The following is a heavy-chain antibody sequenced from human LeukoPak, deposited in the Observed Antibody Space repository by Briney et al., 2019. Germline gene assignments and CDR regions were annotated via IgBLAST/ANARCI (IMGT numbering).Heavy chain of an antibody. D-gene: IGHD6-19*01. V-gene: IGHV3-13*01. Sequence: PGGSLRLSCAPSGFTFSSYDMHWVRQATGKGLEWVSAIGTAGDTYYPGSVKGRFTISRENAKNSLYLQMNSLRAGDTAVYYCARAKGSSGWYILTSGYYYYMDVWGKGTTVTVSS. J-gene: IGHJ6*03. CDR1: GFTFSSYD. CDR2: IGTAGDT. CDR3: ARAKGSSGWYILTSGYYYYMDV.